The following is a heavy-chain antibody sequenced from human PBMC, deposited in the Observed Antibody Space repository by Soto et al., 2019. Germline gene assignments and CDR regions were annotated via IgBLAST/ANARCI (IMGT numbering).Heavy chain of an antibody. CDR2: IKEDGSEK. CDR1: GFIFNNHW. D-gene: IGHD6-19*01. V-gene: IGHV3-7*01. Sequence: EVQLVESGGDLVQPGGSLRLSCTTSGFIFNNHWMSWVRQAPVKGLEWVANIKEDGSEKTYLDSVKGRFIISRDNAKNSLYLQMNSLRAEDQAVYSCVRDGGWPLSFNVWGQGTMVTVSS. J-gene: IGHJ3*01. CDR3: VRDGGWPLSFNV.